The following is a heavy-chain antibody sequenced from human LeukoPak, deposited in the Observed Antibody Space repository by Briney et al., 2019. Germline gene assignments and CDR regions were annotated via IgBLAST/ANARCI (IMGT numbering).Heavy chain of an antibody. Sequence: ASVMVSCKASGCTFTSYAMNWVRQAPGQGLEWMGWINTNTGNPTYAQGFTGRFVFSLDTSVSTAYLQISSLKAEDTAVYYCVYGGKWLPFDYWGQGTLVTVSS. CDR2: INTNTGNP. CDR3: VYGGKWLPFDY. V-gene: IGHV7-4-1*02. J-gene: IGHJ4*02. D-gene: IGHD3-22*01. CDR1: GCTFTSYA.